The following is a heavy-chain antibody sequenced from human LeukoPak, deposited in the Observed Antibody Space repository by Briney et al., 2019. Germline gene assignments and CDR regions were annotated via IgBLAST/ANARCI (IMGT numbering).Heavy chain of an antibody. D-gene: IGHD2-15*01. CDR3: ARGRLCSGGHCYLNFDY. V-gene: IGHV3-30*03. CDR1: GFTFSSYG. J-gene: IGHJ4*02. Sequence: GRSLRLSCAASGFTFSSYGMHWVRQAPGKGLEWVAVISYDGSNKYYADSVKGRFTISRDNSKNTLYLQMNSLRAEDTAVYYCARGRLCSGGHCYLNFDYWGQGTLVTVSS. CDR2: ISYDGSNK.